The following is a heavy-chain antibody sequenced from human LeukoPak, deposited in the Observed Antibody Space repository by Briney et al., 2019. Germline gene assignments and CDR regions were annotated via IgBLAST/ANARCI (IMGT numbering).Heavy chain of an antibody. V-gene: IGHV3-33*06. CDR3: AKFSAAALVPPDY. CDR1: GFTFSSYG. D-gene: IGHD6-13*01. J-gene: IGHJ4*02. Sequence: PGGSLRLSCAASGFTFSSYGMHWVRQAPGKGLEWVAVIWYDGSNKYYADSVKGRFTISRDNSKNTLYLQMNSLRAEGTAVYYCAKFSAAALVPPDYWGQGTLVTVSS. CDR2: IWYDGSNK.